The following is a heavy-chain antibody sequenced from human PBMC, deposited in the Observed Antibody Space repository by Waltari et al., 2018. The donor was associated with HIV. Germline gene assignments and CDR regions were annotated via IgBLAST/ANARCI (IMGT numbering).Heavy chain of an antibody. D-gene: IGHD6-19*01. CDR1: GRTCNSSA. CDR3: AIDNRYSSAYYWYFDL. J-gene: IGHJ2*01. CDR2: IIPIFVTS. Sequence: QVQLVQSGAEVKKPGSSVTVSCKASGRTCNSSAISWVRQGPGQGLEWMGGIIPIFVTSNYAQKFQGRVTITADESTSTAYMELRSLRSEDTAVYYCAIDNRYSSAYYWYFDLWGRGTLVTVSS. V-gene: IGHV1-69*01.